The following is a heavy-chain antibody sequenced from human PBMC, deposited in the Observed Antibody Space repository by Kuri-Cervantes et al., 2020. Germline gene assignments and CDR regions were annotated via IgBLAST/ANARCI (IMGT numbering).Heavy chain of an antibody. J-gene: IGHJ5*02. CDR3: AGGYSYGYFFGHQSA. CDR1: GFTFSSYS. D-gene: IGHD5-18*01. Sequence: GGSLRLSCAASGFTFSSYSMNWVRQAPGKGLEWVSYISSSSSTIYYADSVKGRFTISRDNAKNSLYLQMNSLRAEDTAVYYCAGGYSYGYFFGHQSAWGQGTLVTVSS. CDR2: ISSSSSTI. V-gene: IGHV3-48*01.